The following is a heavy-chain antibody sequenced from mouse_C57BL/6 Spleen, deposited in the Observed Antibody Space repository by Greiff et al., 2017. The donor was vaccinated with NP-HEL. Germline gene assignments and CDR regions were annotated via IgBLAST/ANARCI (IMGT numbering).Heavy chain of an antibody. D-gene: IGHD2-5*01. CDR3: ARHNSNYPYYAMDY. J-gene: IGHJ4*01. V-gene: IGHV2-6-1*01. CDR2: IWSDGST. Sequence: QVQLQQSGPGLVAPSQSLSITCTVSGFSLTSYGVHWVRQPPGKGLEWLVVIWSDGSTTYNSALKSRLSISKDNSKSQVFLKMNSLQTDDTAMYYCARHNSNYPYYAMDYWGQGTSVTVSS. CDR1: GFSLTSYG.